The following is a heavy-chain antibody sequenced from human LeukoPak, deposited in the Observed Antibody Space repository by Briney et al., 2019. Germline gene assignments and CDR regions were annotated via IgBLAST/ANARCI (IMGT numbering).Heavy chain of an antibody. J-gene: IGHJ4*02. Sequence: GGSLRLSCAASGFTFSDYAMSWVRQAPGKGLEWVSAISDRGGRTWDADSVKGRVTISRDNHKNTLFLQMNSLRAEDTAIYYCAKDSYDSSGSRYDYWGQGTLVTVSS. CDR2: ISDRGGRT. V-gene: IGHV3-23*01. CDR3: AKDSYDSSGSRYDY. D-gene: IGHD3-22*01. CDR1: GFTFSDYA.